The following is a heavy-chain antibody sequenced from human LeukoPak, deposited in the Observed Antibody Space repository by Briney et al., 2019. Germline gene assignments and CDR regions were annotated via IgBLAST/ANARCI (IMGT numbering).Heavy chain of an antibody. D-gene: IGHD2-2*01. Sequence: ASVKVSCKASGYTFTSYDINWVRQATGQGLEWMGWMNPNSGNTGYAQKFQGRVTMTRNTSISTAYMELSSLRSEDTAVYYCARAGGMVPAAIFGYYYYYGMDVWGQGSTVTVSS. CDR1: GYTFTSYD. CDR2: MNPNSGNT. CDR3: ARAGGMVPAAIFGYYYYYGMDV. V-gene: IGHV1-8*01. J-gene: IGHJ6*02.